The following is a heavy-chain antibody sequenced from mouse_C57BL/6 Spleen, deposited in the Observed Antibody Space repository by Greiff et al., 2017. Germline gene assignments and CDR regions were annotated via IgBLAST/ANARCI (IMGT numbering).Heavy chain of an antibody. J-gene: IGHJ1*03. CDR2: IRNKANGYTT. CDR3: ARRREGYFDV. Sequence: DVMLVESGGGLVQPGGSLSLSCAASGFTFTDYYMSWVRQPPGKALEWLGFIRNKANGYTTEYSASVKGRFTISRDTSQSILYLQMNALRAEDSATYYCARRREGYFDVWGTGTTVTVSS. V-gene: IGHV7-3*01. CDR1: GFTFTDYY.